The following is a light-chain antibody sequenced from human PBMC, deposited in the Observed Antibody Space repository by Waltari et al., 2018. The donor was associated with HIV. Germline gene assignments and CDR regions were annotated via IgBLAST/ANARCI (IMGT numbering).Light chain of an antibody. Sequence: SYELTQPPSVSVSPGQTATITCSGDKLRDRYASWYQQTPGQSPVMVIYQHPPRPSGVPERFSGSISGNTATLTISGTQAMDEADYYCQTWDTNTVIFGGGTRLTVL. CDR2: QHP. V-gene: IGLV3-1*01. CDR1: KLRDRY. J-gene: IGLJ2*01. CDR3: QTWDTNTVI.